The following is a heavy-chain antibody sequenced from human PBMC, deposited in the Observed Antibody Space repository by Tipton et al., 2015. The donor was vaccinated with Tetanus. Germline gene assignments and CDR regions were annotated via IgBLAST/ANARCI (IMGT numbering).Heavy chain of an antibody. CDR3: ARHLTYTYTSRYFDY. D-gene: IGHD5-18*01. CDR1: GDSLSNGDYY. V-gene: IGHV4-30-4*01. Sequence: TLSLTCTVSGDSLSNGDYYWSWIRQPPGKGLESIGYIYYSGSTYYNPSLKSRVTISVDTSRNQFSLNLTSVTAADTAVYYCARHLTYTYTSRYFDYWGLGTLVTVSS. J-gene: IGHJ4*02. CDR2: IYYSGST.